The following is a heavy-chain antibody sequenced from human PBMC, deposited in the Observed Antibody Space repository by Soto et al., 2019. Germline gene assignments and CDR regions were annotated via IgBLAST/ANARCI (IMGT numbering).Heavy chain of an antibody. J-gene: IGHJ4*02. CDR2: IIPIFGTA. D-gene: IGHD3-10*01. CDR1: GGTFSSYA. CDR3: ASPYGSGSYYNGFDY. Sequence: SVKVSCKASGGTFSSYAISWVRQAPGQGLEWMGGIIPIFGTANYAQKFQGRVTITADESTSTAYMELSSLRSEDTAVYYCASPYGSGSYYNGFDYWGKGTLVTVSS. V-gene: IGHV1-69*13.